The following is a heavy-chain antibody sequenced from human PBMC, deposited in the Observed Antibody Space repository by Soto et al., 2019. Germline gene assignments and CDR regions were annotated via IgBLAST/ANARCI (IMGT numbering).Heavy chain of an antibody. CDR3: ARVVQFYDSSGYSFYYFDY. J-gene: IGHJ4*02. CDR1: GDSINSAGYY. D-gene: IGHD3-22*01. V-gene: IGHV4-30-4*01. Sequence: PSETLSPTCTVSGDSINSAGYYWSWLRQPPGKGLEWIGYIYYSRIDYYNPSLGRRATITIDTSRNQFSLNLMSVTAADTAVYYCARVVQFYDSSGYSFYYFDYCGQGALVTVSS. CDR2: IYYSRID.